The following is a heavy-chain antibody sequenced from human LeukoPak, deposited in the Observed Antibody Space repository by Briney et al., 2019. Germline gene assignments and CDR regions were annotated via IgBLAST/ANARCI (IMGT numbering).Heavy chain of an antibody. CDR1: VYTFTGYY. Sequence: GASVKVSCKASVYTFTGYYMHWVRQAPGQGLEWMGWINPNSGGTNYAQKFQGRVTMTRDTSISTAYMELSRLRSDDTAVYYCARPGERDYGDYAWFDPWGQGTLVTVSS. J-gene: IGHJ5*02. D-gene: IGHD4-17*01. V-gene: IGHV1-2*02. CDR2: INPNSGGT. CDR3: ARPGERDYGDYAWFDP.